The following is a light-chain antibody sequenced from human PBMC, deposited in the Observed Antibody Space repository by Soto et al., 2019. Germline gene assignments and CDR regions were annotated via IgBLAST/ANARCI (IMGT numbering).Light chain of an antibody. CDR2: GAS. J-gene: IGKJ2*02. CDR1: QSINIY. CDR3: QQSYRSLCT. V-gene: IGKV1-39*01. Sequence: IQMTQSPSSLSASVGDSVTVTCRASQSINIYLNWYQQKPGKAPTLLIYGASSLQSGVPSRFTGGGSRTDFTLTVSSVQPEDFATYYCQQSYRSLCTFGQGTKLEIK.